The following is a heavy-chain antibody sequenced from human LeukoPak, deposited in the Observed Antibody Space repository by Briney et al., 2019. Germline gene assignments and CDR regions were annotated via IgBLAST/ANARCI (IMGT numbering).Heavy chain of an antibody. Sequence: SVKVSCKASGGTFSSYAISWVRQAPGQGLEWMGRIIPIFGTANYAQKFQGRVTITTDESTSTAYMELSSLGSGDTAVYYCARDSSGWYYFDYWGQGTLVTVSS. CDR3: ARDSSGWYYFDY. D-gene: IGHD6-19*01. CDR2: IIPIFGTA. V-gene: IGHV1-69*05. J-gene: IGHJ4*02. CDR1: GGTFSSYA.